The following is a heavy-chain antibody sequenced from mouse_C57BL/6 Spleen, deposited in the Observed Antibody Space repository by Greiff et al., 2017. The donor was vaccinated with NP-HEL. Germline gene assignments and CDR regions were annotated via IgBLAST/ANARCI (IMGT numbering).Heavy chain of an antibody. CDR1: GYTFTSYG. D-gene: IGHD1-1*01. CDR2: IYPRSGNT. CDR3: ARGGATRDSSPWFAY. J-gene: IGHJ3*01. Sequence: QVQLQQSGAELARPGASVKLSCKASGYTFTSYGISWVKQRTGQGLEWIGEIYPRSGNTYYNEKFKGKATLTADKSSSTAYMELRSLTSEGSAVYFCARGGATRDSSPWFAYWGQGTLVTVSA. V-gene: IGHV1-81*01.